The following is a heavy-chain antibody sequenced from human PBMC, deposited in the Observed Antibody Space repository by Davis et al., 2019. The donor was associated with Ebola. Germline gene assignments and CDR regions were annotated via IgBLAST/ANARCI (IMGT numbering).Heavy chain of an antibody. Sequence: SVKVSCKASGGTFSSYAISWVRQAPGQGLEWMGGIIPIFGTANYAQKCQGRVTIPADESTSTAYMELSSLRSEDTAVYYCARDRLVGLRRQSQGDMDVWGQGTTVTVSS. V-gene: IGHV1-69*13. CDR1: GGTFSSYA. CDR3: ARDRLVGLRRQSQGDMDV. J-gene: IGHJ6*02. D-gene: IGHD4-17*01. CDR2: IIPIFGTA.